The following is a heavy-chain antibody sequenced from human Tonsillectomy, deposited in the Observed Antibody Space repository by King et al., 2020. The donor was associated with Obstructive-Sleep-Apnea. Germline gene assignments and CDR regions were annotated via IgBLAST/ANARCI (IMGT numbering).Heavy chain of an antibody. Sequence: QLVQSGAEVKKPGESLKISCKGSGYSFTTYWIGWVRQMPGKGLEWMGINYPGDSDTRYSPSFQGQVPISAAKSISAASLQWNSLKASDTAMYYCARGYCSSISCYRNWFDPWGQGTLVTVSS. J-gene: IGHJ5*02. CDR1: GYSFTTYW. CDR3: ARGYCSSISCYRNWFDP. D-gene: IGHD2-2*01. CDR2: NYPGDSDT. V-gene: IGHV5-51*01.